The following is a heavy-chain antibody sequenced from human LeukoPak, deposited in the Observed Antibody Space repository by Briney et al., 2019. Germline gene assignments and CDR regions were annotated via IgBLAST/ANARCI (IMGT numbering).Heavy chain of an antibody. Sequence: PGGSLRLSCAASGFTLSGSGIHWVRQASGKGLEWVGRIRSKVSNYATTYTASVKGRFTISRDDSKDTAYLQMNSLKTEDTAVYYCAGRVEMGPVNEYWGQGTLVTVSS. CDR1: GFTLSGSG. CDR2: IRSKVSNYAT. J-gene: IGHJ4*02. D-gene: IGHD5-24*01. V-gene: IGHV3-73*01. CDR3: AGRVEMGPVNEY.